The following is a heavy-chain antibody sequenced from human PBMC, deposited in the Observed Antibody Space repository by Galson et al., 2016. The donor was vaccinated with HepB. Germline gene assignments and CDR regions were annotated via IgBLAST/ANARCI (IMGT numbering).Heavy chain of an antibody. J-gene: IGHJ4*02. Sequence: DTLYIPCAVSGYSISHGHNWGWIRQPPGKGPEWMGSVDHSGSAFDNPSFRGRVTISVDTSENQVSLNLRSVTAADTAVYYCARETWGLRIPDYWGQGTLVTVSS. V-gene: IGHV4-38-2*02. CDR2: VDHSGSA. CDR3: ARETWGLRIPDY. CDR1: GYSISHGHN. D-gene: IGHD3-16*01.